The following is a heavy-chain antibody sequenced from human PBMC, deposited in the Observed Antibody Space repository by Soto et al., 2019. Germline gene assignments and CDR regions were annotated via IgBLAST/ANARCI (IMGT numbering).Heavy chain of an antibody. CDR3: ASEPRWVRFSYYYGMDV. V-gene: IGHV1-69*12. D-gene: IGHD5-12*01. Sequence: QVQLVQSGAEVKKPGSSVKVSCKASGGTFSSYAISWVRQAPGQGLEWMGGIIPIFGTANYAQTFQGRVTITADESTSTAYMDLSSLRSDDTAVYYCASEPRWVRFSYYYGMDVWGRGPTVTVSS. CDR2: IIPIFGTA. CDR1: GGTFSSYA. J-gene: IGHJ6*02.